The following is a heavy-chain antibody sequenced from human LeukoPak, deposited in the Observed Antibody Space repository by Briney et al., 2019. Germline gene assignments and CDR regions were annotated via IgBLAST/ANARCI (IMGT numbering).Heavy chain of an antibody. Sequence: PSETLSLTCAVSGYSISSGYYWGWIRQPPGKGLEWIGSIYHSGSTYYNPSLKSRVTISVDTSKNQFSLKLSSVTAADTAVYYCVRYNNYGYYFDYWGQGTLVTVSS. V-gene: IGHV4-38-2*01. CDR3: VRYNNYGYYFDY. CDR2: IYHSGST. J-gene: IGHJ4*02. CDR1: GYSISSGYY. D-gene: IGHD4-11*01.